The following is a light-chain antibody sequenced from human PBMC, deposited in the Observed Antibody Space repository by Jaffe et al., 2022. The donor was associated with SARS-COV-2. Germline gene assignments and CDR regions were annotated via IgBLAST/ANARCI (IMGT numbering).Light chain of an antibody. V-gene: IGKV1-5*03. Sequence: DIQMTQSPSTLSASVGDRVTITCRASQSISSWLAWYQQKPGKAPKLLIYKASSLESGVPSRFSGSGSGTEFTLTISSLQPDDFATYYCQQYNRLATFGPGTKVDIK. CDR3: QQYNRLAT. CDR1: QSISSW. CDR2: KAS. J-gene: IGKJ3*01.